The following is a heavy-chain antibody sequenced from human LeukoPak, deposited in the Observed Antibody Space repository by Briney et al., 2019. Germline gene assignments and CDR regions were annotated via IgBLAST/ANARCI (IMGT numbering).Heavy chain of an antibody. CDR1: GGSISSSNW. Sequence: SETLSLTCAVSGGSISSSNWWSWVRQPPGKGLEWIGEISHSGSTNYNPSLKSRVTISVDKSKNQFSLKLNSVTAADTAVYYCARVVAEAGNNWFDPWGQGTLVTVSS. V-gene: IGHV4-4*02. J-gene: IGHJ5*02. CDR2: ISHSGST. D-gene: IGHD6-13*01. CDR3: ARVVAEAGNNWFDP.